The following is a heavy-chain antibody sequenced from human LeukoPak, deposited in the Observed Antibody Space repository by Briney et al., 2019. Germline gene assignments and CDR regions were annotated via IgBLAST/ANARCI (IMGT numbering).Heavy chain of an antibody. CDR1: GGSISSYY. Sequence: SETLSLTCTVSGGSISSYYWSWIRQPPGKGLEWIGYIYYSGSTNYNPSLKSRVTISVDTSKNQFSLKLSSVTAADTAVYYCAREDYGSGSYYRFHYYYGMDVWGQGTTVTVSS. CDR3: AREDYGSGSYYRFHYYYGMDV. V-gene: IGHV4-59*01. D-gene: IGHD3-10*01. CDR2: IYYSGST. J-gene: IGHJ6*02.